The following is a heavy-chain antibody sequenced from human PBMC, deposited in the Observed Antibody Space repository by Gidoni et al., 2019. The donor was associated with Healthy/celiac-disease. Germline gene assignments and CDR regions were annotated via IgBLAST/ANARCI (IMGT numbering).Heavy chain of an antibody. V-gene: IGHV4-4*02. CDR2: LYHSGST. CDR1: GGSISSSNC. D-gene: IGHD2-2*01. Sequence: QVQLQESGAGLVKPSGTLSPTCAVSGGSISSSNCWSWVRQPPGKGLEWIGELYHSGSTNYNPSLKSRVTISVDKSKNQFSLKLSSVTAADTAVYYCARARGEGRYCSSTSCKRDYYYGMDVWGQGTTVTVSS. J-gene: IGHJ6*02. CDR3: ARARGEGRYCSSTSCKRDYYYGMDV.